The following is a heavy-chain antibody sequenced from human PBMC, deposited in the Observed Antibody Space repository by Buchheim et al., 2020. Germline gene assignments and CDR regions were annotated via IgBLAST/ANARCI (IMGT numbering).Heavy chain of an antibody. V-gene: IGHV3-11*01. J-gene: IGHJ5*02. Sequence: QVQLVESGGGVAQPGRSLRLSCAASGFTFSDYYMTWIRQAPGKGLEWVSYISSSGTIYYADSVKGRLTISRDNAKNSLYWQMNSLRAEDTAVYYCARVWSKRVSSGPPTPDWFDPWGQGTL. CDR1: GFTFSDYY. CDR3: ARVWSKRVSSGPPTPDWFDP. D-gene: IGHD6-25*01. CDR2: ISSSGTI.